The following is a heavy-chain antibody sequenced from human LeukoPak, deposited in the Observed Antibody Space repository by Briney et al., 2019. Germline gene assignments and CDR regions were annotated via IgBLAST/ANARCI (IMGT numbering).Heavy chain of an antibody. CDR3: ARLSQTPDYYTLGGYYYLGY. CDR1: RYTFTSYD. D-gene: IGHD3-10*01. CDR2: MNPNTGRT. J-gene: IGHJ4*02. Sequence: ASVKVSCKASRYTFTSYDNNWVREAAGHGLEWMGWMNPNTGRTGYAQKFQGRITMTRDTSINTAYMELTNLRSEDTAIYYCARLSQTPDYYTLGGYYYLGYWGQGTPVTVSS. V-gene: IGHV1-8*01.